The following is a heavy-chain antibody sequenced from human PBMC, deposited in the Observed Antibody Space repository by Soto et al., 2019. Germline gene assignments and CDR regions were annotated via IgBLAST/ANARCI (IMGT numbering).Heavy chain of an antibody. J-gene: IGHJ5*02. D-gene: IGHD2-8*02. Sequence: GGSLRLCCAASGFTFSNYAMTWVRQAPGKGLEWVSGITSGGSTNYADSVKGRFTISRDNSKNTLYLQMNSLRGDDTAVYYCARFYGTARTPWFDPWGQGTLVTVSS. CDR1: GFTFSNYA. CDR2: ITSGGST. V-gene: IGHV3-23*01. CDR3: ARFYGTARTPWFDP.